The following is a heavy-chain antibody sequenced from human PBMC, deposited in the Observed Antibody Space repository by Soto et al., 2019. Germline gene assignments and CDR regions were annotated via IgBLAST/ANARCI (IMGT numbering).Heavy chain of an antibody. D-gene: IGHD3-3*01. CDR1: GGSISNNLYY. CDR3: AFHLGTTFFGVVTPAAFDI. J-gene: IGHJ3*02. Sequence: PSETLSLTCSVSGGSISNNLYYRGWIEQPPGKGMEWIGRIYYSGSTYYKPSLKNRVTISVDTSKIYLSLKRSSVAAADMAVYYCAFHLGTTFFGVVTPAAFDIWGQGTMVTVSS. CDR2: IYYSGST. V-gene: IGHV4-39*01.